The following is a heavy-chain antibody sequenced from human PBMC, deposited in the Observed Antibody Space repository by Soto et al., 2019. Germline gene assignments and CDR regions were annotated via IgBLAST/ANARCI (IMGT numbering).Heavy chain of an antibody. CDR2: INHSGST. J-gene: IGHJ6*02. V-gene: IGHV4-34*01. CDR3: ARARYSSSWYYYYYGMDV. CDR1: GGSFSGYY. D-gene: IGHD6-13*01. Sequence: SETLSLTCAVYGGSFSGYYWSWIRQPPGKGLEWIGEINHSGSTNYNPSLKSRVTISVDTSKNQFSLKLSSVTAADTAVYYCARARYSSSWYYYYYGMDVWGQGTTVTVSS.